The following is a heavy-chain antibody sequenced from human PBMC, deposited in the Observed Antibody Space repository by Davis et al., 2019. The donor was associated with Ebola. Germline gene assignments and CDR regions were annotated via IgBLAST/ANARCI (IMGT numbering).Heavy chain of an antibody. CDR2: IRSNLYGGTT. CDR3: SRDIWDY. J-gene: IGHJ4*02. CDR1: GFSFGAFG. D-gene: IGHD2-21*01. Sequence: GESLKISCTGSGFSFGAFGMSWYRQAPGKGLEWVGFIRSNLYGGTTDYAVSVKGRFTISRYDPKSIAYLQMNSLNAEDTAMYYGSRDIWDYWGQGTLFTVS. V-gene: IGHV3-49*03.